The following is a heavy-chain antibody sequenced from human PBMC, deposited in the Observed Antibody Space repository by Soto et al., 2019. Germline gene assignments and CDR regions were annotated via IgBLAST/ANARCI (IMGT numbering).Heavy chain of an antibody. CDR2: IKSKTAGGTT. CDR3: TTHDIVVVVAAPGYYYYGMNV. D-gene: IGHD2-15*01. CDR1: GFTFSNAW. Sequence: GGSLRLSCAASGFTFSNAWLNWVRPAPGKGLEWVGRIKSKTAGGTTDYAARGQGRCTILRGDSKITLHRQLDSRTPAATAVYYCTTHDIVVVVAAPGYYYYGMNVWGQGTTVTVS. V-gene: IGHV3-15*07. J-gene: IGHJ6*02.